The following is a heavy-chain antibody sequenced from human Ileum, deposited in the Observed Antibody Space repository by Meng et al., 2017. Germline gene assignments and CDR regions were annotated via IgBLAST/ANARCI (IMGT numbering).Heavy chain of an antibody. CDR1: GGSISNTNYY. V-gene: IGHV4-39*07. D-gene: IGHD6-19*01. CDR2: MSYSGST. CDR3: ARGGAVAGVWWYFDL. Sequence: QLQLHASCPGLVKPSKTPSPTCHVSGGSISNTNYYWACIRQPPGKGLEWIGRMSYSGSTYFNPSLKSRVAISVDTSNNQVSLKLSFVTAADTVVYYCARGGAVAGVWWYFDLWGRGTLVTVSS. J-gene: IGHJ2*01.